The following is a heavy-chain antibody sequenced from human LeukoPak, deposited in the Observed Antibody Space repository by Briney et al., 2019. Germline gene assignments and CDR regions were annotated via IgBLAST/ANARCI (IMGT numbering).Heavy chain of an antibody. V-gene: IGHV4-34*01. CDR2: INHSGST. CDR3: ARGAGGAVAGSYFDY. Sequence: SETLSLTCAVYGGSFSGYYWSWIRQPPGKGLEWIGEINHSGSTNYNPSLKSRATISVDTSKNQFSLKLSSVTAADTAVYFCARGAGGAVAGSYFDYWGQGTLVTVSS. D-gene: IGHD6-19*01. J-gene: IGHJ4*02. CDR1: GGSFSGYY.